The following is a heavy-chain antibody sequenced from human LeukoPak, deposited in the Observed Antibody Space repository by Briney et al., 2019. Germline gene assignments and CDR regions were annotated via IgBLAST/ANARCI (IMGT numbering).Heavy chain of an antibody. CDR1: GGSISSGSYY. V-gene: IGHV4-61*02. D-gene: IGHD4-17*01. CDR3: ARGRVTTRDDY. Sequence: SETPSLTCTVSGGSISSGSYYWSWIRQPAGKGLEWIGRIYTSGSTNYNPSLKSRVTISVDTSKNQFSLRLSSVTAADTAVYYCARGRVTTRDDYWGQGTLVTVSS. CDR2: IYTSGST. J-gene: IGHJ4*02.